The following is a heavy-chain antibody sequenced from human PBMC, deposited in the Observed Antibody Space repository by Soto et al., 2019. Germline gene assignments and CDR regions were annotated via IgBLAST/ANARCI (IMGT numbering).Heavy chain of an antibody. CDR2: IDPSDSQT. CDR1: GYSFAGYW. Sequence: GESLKISCKESGYSFAGYWITWVRQKPGKGLEWMGRIDPSDSQTYYSPSFRGHVTISVTKSITTVFLQWSSLRASDTAMYYCARQIYDSDTGPNFQYYFDSWGQGTQVTVSS. J-gene: IGHJ4*02. CDR3: ARQIYDSDTGPNFQYYFDS. V-gene: IGHV5-10-1*01. D-gene: IGHD3-22*01.